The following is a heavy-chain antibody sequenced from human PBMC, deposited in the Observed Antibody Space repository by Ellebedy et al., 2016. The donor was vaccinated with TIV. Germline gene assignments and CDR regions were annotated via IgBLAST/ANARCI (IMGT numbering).Heavy chain of an antibody. Sequence: SLKISCAASGFTFSSYGMHWVRQAPGKGLEWVAVIWYDGSNKYYADSVKGRFTISSDNSKNTLYLQRNSLRAEDTAVYFCTRENGYYFDYWGQGTLVIVSS. CDR3: TRENGYYFDY. V-gene: IGHV3-33*01. CDR1: GFTFSSYG. J-gene: IGHJ4*02. D-gene: IGHD6-25*01. CDR2: IWYDGSNK.